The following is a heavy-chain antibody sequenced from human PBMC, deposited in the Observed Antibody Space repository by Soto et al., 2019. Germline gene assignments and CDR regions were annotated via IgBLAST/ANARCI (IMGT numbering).Heavy chain of an antibody. CDR2: INHSGST. V-gene: IGHV4-34*01. D-gene: IGHD3-9*01. CDR1: GGSFSGYY. CDR3: AREDLRYFDWLQASTNYGMDV. Sequence: PSETLSLTFAVYGGSFSGYYWSWIRQPPGKGLEWIGEINHSGSTNYNPSLKSRVTISVDTSKNQFSLKLSSVTAADTAVYYCAREDLRYFDWLQASTNYGMDVWGQGTTVT. J-gene: IGHJ6*02.